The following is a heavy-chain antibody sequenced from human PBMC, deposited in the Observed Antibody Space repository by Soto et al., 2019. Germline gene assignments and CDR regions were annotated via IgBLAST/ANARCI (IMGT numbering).Heavy chain of an antibody. J-gene: IGHJ4*02. CDR1: GGTLSSHA. V-gene: IGHV1-69*13. CDR3: VIGLLSCYGYYDFDY. Sequence: SVTVSLQSSGGTLSSHAIRWVRQPPCQGLAWMGRILPIFGTANYAQKFQGRVTSTADESTSTAYMERSRLRSEDTAEYYCVIGLLSCYGYYDFDYWGQGTLVTVSS. CDR2: ILPIFGTA. D-gene: IGHD3-22*01.